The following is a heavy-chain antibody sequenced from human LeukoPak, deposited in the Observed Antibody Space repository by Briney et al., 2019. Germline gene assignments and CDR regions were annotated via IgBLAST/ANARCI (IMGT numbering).Heavy chain of an antibody. CDR2: IDWDDDK. V-gene: IGHV2-70*04. J-gene: IGHJ6*04. CDR1: GFSLSTSGMR. Sequence: SGPTLVNPTQTLTLTCTFPGFSLSTSGMRVSWIRQPPGKALEWLARIDWDDDKFYSTSLKTRLTISKDTSKNQVVLTMTNMDPVDTATYYCARHFGGRDYYYGMDVWGKGTTVTVSS. D-gene: IGHD2-15*01. CDR3: ARHFGGRDYYYGMDV.